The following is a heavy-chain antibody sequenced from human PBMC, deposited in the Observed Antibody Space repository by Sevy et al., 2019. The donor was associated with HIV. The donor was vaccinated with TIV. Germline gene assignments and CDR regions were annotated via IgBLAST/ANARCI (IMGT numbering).Heavy chain of an antibody. CDR2: VNDDGTIT. J-gene: IGHJ3*02. CDR1: GFTFSSYW. D-gene: IGHD3-16*01. V-gene: IGHV3-74*01. Sequence: GGSLRLSCAASGFTFSSYWMHWVRQAPGKRLVWVARVNDDGTITYNADSVKGRFTISRDNAKNTLYLQMNSLRVDDTAVYFCVRDQRGPSNAFDMWGQGTLATVSS. CDR3: VRDQRGPSNAFDM.